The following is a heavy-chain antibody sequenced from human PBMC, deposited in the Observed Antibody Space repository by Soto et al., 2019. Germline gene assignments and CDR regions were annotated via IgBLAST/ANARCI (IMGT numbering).Heavy chain of an antibody. CDR3: ARSSDCSSTSCYWDYYYYYMDV. J-gene: IGHJ6*03. CDR1: GGSISSSSYY. V-gene: IGHV4-39*01. D-gene: IGHD2-2*01. Sequence: SETLSLTCTVSGGSISSSSYYWGWIRQPPGKGLEWIGSIYYSGSTYYNPSLKSRVTISVDTSKNQFSLKLSSVTAADTAVYYCARSSDCSSTSCYWDYYYYYMDVWGKGTTVTVSS. CDR2: IYYSGST.